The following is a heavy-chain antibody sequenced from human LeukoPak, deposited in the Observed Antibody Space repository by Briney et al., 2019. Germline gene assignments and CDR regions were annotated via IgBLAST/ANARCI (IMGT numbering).Heavy chain of an antibody. J-gene: IGHJ4*02. CDR2: IYYSGST. Sequence: KSSETLSLTCTVSGGSISSSSYYWGWIRQPPGKGLEWIGSIYYSGSTYYNPSLKSRVTISVDTSKNQFSLKLSSVTAADTAVYYCARHHDHLLYFDYWGQGTLVTVSS. V-gene: IGHV4-39*01. D-gene: IGHD1-26*01. CDR3: ARHHDHLLYFDY. CDR1: GGSISSSSYY.